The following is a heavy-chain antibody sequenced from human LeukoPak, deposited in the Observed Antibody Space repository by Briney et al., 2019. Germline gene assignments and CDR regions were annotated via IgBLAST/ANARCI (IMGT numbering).Heavy chain of an antibody. CDR2: INSDGSST. J-gene: IGHJ4*02. CDR3: ARGDSEHDYISVYYFDY. V-gene: IGHV3-74*01. CDR1: GFTFSSYW. D-gene: IGHD4-11*01. Sequence: GGSLRLSCAASGFTFSSYWMHWVRQAPGKGLVWVSRINSDGSSTTYADSVKGRFTISRDNAKNTLYLQVNSLRAEDTAVYYCARGDSEHDYISVYYFDYRGQGTLVTVSS.